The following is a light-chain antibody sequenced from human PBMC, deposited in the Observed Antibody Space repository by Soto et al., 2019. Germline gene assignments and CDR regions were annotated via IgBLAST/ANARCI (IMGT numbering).Light chain of an antibody. CDR3: SAYTARSTLV. Sequence: QSALTQPASVSGSAGQSITISCSGTMRDVGAYNLVSWYQQHPGTAPKLIIYEVRNRPSGISSRFSGSRSGYTASLTISGLQPEDEGDYYCSAYTARSTLVFGGGTKVTVL. V-gene: IGLV2-14*01. CDR2: EVR. CDR1: MRDVGAYNL. J-gene: IGLJ3*02.